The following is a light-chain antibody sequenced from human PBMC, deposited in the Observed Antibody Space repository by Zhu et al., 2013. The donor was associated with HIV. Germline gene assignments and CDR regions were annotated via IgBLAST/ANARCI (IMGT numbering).Light chain of an antibody. J-gene: IGKJ1*01. Sequence: DIQMTQSPSSLSASVGDRVTITCRASQGISSWLAWYQQKPGKAPKLLIYDASSLEGGVPSRFTGSGSGTEFTLTISSLQPNDFATYYCQQYNSYWTFGQGTKVEIK. CDR1: QGISSW. CDR3: QQYNSYWT. V-gene: IGKV1-5*01. CDR2: DAS.